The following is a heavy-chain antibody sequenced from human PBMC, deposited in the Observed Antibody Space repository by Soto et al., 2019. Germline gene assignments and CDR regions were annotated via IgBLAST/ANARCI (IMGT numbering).Heavy chain of an antibody. CDR1: GYTFASYD. CDR3: ARGRLGGDFWSGYYTSLDP. V-gene: IGHV1-8*01. J-gene: IGHJ5*02. CDR2: MNRKSGNT. Sequence: QVQLVQSGAEVKKPGASVKVSCKASGYTFASYDINWVRQATGQGLEWMGWMNRKSGNTGYAQKFQGRVTMTSSTSIITAYMELSSLRSEDTAIYYCARGRLGGDFWSGYYTSLDPWGQGTLVTVSS. D-gene: IGHD3-3*01.